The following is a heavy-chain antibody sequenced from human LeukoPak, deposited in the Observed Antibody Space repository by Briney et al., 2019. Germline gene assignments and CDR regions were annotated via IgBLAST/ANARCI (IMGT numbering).Heavy chain of an antibody. V-gene: IGHV1-69*13. CDR1: GYTFTGYY. Sequence: ASVKVSCKASGYTFTGYYMHWVRQAPGQGLEWMGEIIPIFGTANYAQKFQGRVTITADESTSTAYMELSSLRSEDAAVYYCARGAPDIYYYSYMDVWGKGTTVTISS. CDR2: IIPIFGTA. J-gene: IGHJ6*03. CDR3: ARGAPDIYYYSYMDV.